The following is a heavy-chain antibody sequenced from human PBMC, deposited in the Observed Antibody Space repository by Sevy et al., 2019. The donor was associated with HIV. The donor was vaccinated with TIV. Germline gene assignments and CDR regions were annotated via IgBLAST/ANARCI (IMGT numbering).Heavy chain of an antibody. V-gene: IGHV3-21*01. CDR3: SRDLVLLSTIDYVYDGMDV. CDR1: GFTFNTNR. Sequence: GGSLRLSCAASGFTFNTNRMNWVRQAPGKGLEWVSSISSSSTYIYYADSVKGRFNISRDNAKNSLYLQMNSLTAVDTAVYYCSRDLVLLSTIDYVYDGMDVWGQGTPVTVSS. J-gene: IGHJ6*02. D-gene: IGHD3-10*01. CDR2: ISSSSTYI.